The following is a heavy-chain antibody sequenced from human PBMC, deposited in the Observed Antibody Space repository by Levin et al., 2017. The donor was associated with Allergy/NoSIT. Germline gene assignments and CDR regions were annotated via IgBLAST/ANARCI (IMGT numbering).Heavy chain of an antibody. CDR3: AKDGYYYDSSGYYHDAFDI. J-gene: IGHJ3*02. Sequence: LSLPCAASGFTFSSYGMHWVRQAPGKGLEWVAVISYDGSNKYYADSVKGRFTISRDNSKNTLYLQMNSLRAEDTAVYYCAKDGYYYDSSGYYHDAFDIWGQGTMVTVSS. CDR1: GFTFSSYG. D-gene: IGHD3-22*01. V-gene: IGHV3-30*18. CDR2: ISYDGSNK.